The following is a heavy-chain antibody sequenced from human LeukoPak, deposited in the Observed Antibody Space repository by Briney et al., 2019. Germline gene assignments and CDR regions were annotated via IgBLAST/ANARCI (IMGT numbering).Heavy chain of an antibody. CDR2: LVYDARS. V-gene: IGHV3-33*01. CDR3: ARDLGAAFDF. J-gene: IGHJ4*02. D-gene: IGHD4-17*01. Sequence: GGSLRLSCAASGFPFSSYGMHWVRQAPGKGLEWVARLVYDARSDYANSVKGRFSISRDDSKNTLFLDMSNLRVEDTALYYCARDLGAAFDFWGQGVLVTVSS. CDR1: GFPFSSYG.